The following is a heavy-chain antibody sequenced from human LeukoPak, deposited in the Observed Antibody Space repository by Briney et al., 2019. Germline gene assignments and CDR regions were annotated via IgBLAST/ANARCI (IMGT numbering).Heavy chain of an antibody. Sequence: VASVKVSCKASGYRFTTDMYTIHWLRQAPGHRPEWMGWINAGNGNTKYSQKFQGRVTITGDTSARTVYMEVSSLVSEDTAVYYCARDSDSSGWSWVYWGQGTLVTVSS. CDR1: GYRFTTDMYT. CDR2: INAGNGNT. CDR3: ARDSDSSGWSWVY. D-gene: IGHD6-19*01. V-gene: IGHV1-3*01. J-gene: IGHJ4*02.